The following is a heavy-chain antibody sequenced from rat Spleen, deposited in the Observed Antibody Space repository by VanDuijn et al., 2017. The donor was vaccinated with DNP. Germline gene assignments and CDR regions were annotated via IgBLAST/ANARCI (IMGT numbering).Heavy chain of an antibody. CDR1: GYSITSSFR. CDR2: IDGAGST. D-gene: IGHD1-10*01. J-gene: IGHJ2*01. V-gene: IGHV3-3*01. Sequence: EVQLQESGPGLVKPSQSLSLTCSVTGYSITSSFRWTWIRKFPGDKLEWMGYIDGAGSTNYNPSLKSRISITRDTSKNQFFLQVNSITTEDSATDYCAMQLGVFDYWGQGVLVTVSS. CDR3: AMQLGVFDY.